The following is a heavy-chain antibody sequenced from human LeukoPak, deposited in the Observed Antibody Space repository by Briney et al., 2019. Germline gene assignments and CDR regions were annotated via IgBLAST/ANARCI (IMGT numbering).Heavy chain of an antibody. Sequence: GGSLRLSCAASGFTFSSYAMSWVRQAPGKGLEWVSAISGSGGSTYYADSVKGRFTISRDNSKNTLYLQMNSLRAEDTAVYYCARAALTTYYGSGSYSSYFDYWGQGTLVTVSS. CDR3: ARAALTTYYGSGSYSSYFDY. CDR2: ISGSGGST. CDR1: GFTFSSYA. J-gene: IGHJ4*02. V-gene: IGHV3-23*01. D-gene: IGHD3-10*01.